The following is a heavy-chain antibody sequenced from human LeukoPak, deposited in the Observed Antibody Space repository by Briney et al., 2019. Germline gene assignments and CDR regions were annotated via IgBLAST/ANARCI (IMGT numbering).Heavy chain of an antibody. CDR2: IYYSGST. D-gene: IGHD5-24*01. Sequence: PSETLSLTCTVSGGSISSYYWSWIRQPPGKGLEWIGYIYYSGSTNYNPSLKSRVTISVDTSKNQFSLKLSSVTAADTAVYYCARAEMATQLTDYWGQGTLVTVSS. J-gene: IGHJ4*02. CDR3: ARAEMATQLTDY. V-gene: IGHV4-59*12. CDR1: GGSISSYY.